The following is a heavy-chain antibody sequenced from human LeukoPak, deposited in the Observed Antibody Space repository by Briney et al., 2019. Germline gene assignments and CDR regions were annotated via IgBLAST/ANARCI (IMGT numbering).Heavy chain of an antibody. J-gene: IGHJ4*02. CDR3: ARGPNEYPGSDY. CDR2: IDQDGSEK. V-gene: IGHV3-7*01. D-gene: IGHD2/OR15-2a*01. Sequence: GGSLRLSCAASGFRFNTYWMSWVRQAPGKGLEWVANIDQDGSEKHFVDSVKGRFTSSRDNAKNSVFLEMNSLRAEDTAVYYCARGPNEYPGSDYWGQGTLVTVSS. CDR1: GFRFNTYW.